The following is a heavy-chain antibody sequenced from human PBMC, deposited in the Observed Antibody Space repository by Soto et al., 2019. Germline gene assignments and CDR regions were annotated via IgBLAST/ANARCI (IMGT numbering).Heavy chain of an antibody. J-gene: IGHJ4*02. CDR2: ISGSGGST. D-gene: IGHD3-22*01. CDR1: GFTFSSYA. V-gene: IGHV3-23*01. CDR3: ANPRWIYYDRSGYCIY. Sequence: GGSLRLSCAASGFTFSSYAMSWVRQAPGKGLEWVSAISGSGGSTYYADSVKGRFTISRDNSKNTLYLQMNSLRAEDTAVYYCANPRWIYYDRSGYCIYWGQGTLVTVSS.